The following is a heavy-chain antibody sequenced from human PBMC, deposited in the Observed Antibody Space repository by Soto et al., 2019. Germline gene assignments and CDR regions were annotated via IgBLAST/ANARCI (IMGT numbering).Heavy chain of an antibody. D-gene: IGHD3-3*01. J-gene: IGHJ6*02. CDR2: ISYDGSNK. Sequence: QVQLVESGGGVVQPGRSLRLSCAASGFTFSSYAMHWVRQAPGKGLEWVAVISYDGSNKYYADSVKGRFTISRDNSKNPLYLQMNSLRAEDTAVYYCARGEGIFRMDVWGQGTTVTVSS. V-gene: IGHV3-30-3*01. CDR1: GFTFSSYA. CDR3: ARGEGIFRMDV.